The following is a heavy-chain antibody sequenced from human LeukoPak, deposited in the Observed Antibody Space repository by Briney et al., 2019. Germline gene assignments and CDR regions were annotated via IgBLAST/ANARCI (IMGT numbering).Heavy chain of an antibody. V-gene: IGHV4-38-2*01. J-gene: IGHJ4*02. CDR3: ARLGARFLDY. CDR1: GYSISSGYY. CDR2: IYHSGST. Sequence: SETLSLTCAVSGYSISSGYYWGWIRQPPGKGLEWIGSIYHSGSTYYNPSLKSRVTTSVDTSKNQFSLKLSSVTAADTAVYYCARLGARFLDYWGQGTPVTVSS. D-gene: IGHD1-26*01.